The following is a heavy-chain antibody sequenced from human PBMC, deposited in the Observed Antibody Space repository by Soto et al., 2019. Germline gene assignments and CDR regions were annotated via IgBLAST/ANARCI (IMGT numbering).Heavy chain of an antibody. CDR1: GFTFSSYL. Sequence: GGSLRLSCAASGFTFSSYLMSWVRQAPGKGLEWVANIKQDGSEKYYVDSVKGRFTISRDNAKNSLYLQMNSLRAEDTAVYYCARVSGYGDYMGGFDYWGQGTLVTVSS. J-gene: IGHJ4*02. V-gene: IGHV3-7*05. D-gene: IGHD4-17*01. CDR3: ARVSGYGDYMGGFDY. CDR2: IKQDGSEK.